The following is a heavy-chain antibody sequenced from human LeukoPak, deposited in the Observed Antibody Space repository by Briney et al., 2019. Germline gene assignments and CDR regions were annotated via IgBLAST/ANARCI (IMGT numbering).Heavy chain of an antibody. CDR3: AKVEGDSSGWDY. CDR2: ISGSGGST. CDR1: GFTFSSYA. Sequence: GGSLRLSCAASGFTFSSYAMSRVRQAPGKGLEWVSAISGSGGSTYYADSVKGRFTISRDNSKNTLYLQMNSLRAEDTAVYYCAKVEGDSSGWDYWGQGTLVTVSS. D-gene: IGHD6-19*01. V-gene: IGHV3-23*01. J-gene: IGHJ4*02.